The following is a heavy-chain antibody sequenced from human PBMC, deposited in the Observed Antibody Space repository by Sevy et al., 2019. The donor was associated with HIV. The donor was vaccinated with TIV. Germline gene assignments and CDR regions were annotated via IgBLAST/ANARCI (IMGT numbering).Heavy chain of an antibody. V-gene: IGHV1-18*01. J-gene: IGHJ6*02. CDR1: GYTFTSYG. D-gene: IGHD6-19*01. CDR2: ISAYNGNT. Sequence: ASVKVSCKASGYTFTSYGISWVRQAPGKGLEWMGWISAYNGNTNYAQKLQGRVTITKDTSTSTAYMALRSLRSDDTPVDYATRDNNTPYSSGWIPKYCYYHYGMDVWGQGTTVTVSS. CDR3: TRDNNTPYSSGWIPKYCYYHYGMDV.